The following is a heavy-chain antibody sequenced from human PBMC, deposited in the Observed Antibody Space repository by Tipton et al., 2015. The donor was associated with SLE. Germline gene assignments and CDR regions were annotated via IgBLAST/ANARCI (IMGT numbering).Heavy chain of an antibody. CDR1: GGSISSGYYF. D-gene: IGHD3-16*01. V-gene: IGHV4-61*02. CDR2: IYVSGVT. CDR3: ARHMITGGEFDY. J-gene: IGHJ4*02. Sequence: TLSLTCTVSGGSISSGYYFWSWIRQPAGKGLEWIGRIYVSGVTNYNPSLKSRVSISVDTSKNQFSLKLSSVTAADTAVYYCARHMITGGEFDYWGQGTLVTVSS.